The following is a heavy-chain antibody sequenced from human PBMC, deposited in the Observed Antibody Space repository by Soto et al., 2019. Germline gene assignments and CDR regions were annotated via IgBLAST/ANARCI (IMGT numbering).Heavy chain of an antibody. D-gene: IGHD2-8*02. CDR3: ARGIVLGVNY. V-gene: IGHV4-34*01. CDR2: INHSGST. Sequence: QVQLQQWGAGLLKPSETLSLTCAVYGGSFSGYYWSWIRQPPGKGLEWIGEINHSGSTNYNPSLKGRVTISVDTSKNQFSLKLSSVTAADTAVYYCARGIVLGVNYWGQGTLVTVSS. J-gene: IGHJ4*02. CDR1: GGSFSGYY.